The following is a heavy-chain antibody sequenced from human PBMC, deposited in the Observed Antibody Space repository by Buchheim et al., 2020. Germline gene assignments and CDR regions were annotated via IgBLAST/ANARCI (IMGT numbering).Heavy chain of an antibody. J-gene: IGHJ6*02. D-gene: IGHD3-3*01. CDR1: GYTFTGYY. CDR3: SLDTYDFWSGYSPFGYYYYGMDV. V-gene: IGHV1-2*02. CDR2: INPNSGGT. Sequence: QVQLVQSGAEVKKPGASVKVSCKASGYTFTGYYMHWVRQAPGQGLEWMGWINPNSGGTNYAQKVQGRVTMTRDTSISTAYMELSRLRSDDTAVYYCSLDTYDFWSGYSPFGYYYYGMDVWGQGTT.